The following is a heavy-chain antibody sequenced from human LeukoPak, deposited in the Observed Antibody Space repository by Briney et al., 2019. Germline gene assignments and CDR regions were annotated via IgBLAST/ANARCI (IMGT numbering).Heavy chain of an antibody. D-gene: IGHD4-23*01. CDR3: ATTNRLTHSFDY. V-gene: IGHV1-46*01. CDR1: GYTFTSYY. J-gene: IGHJ4*02. Sequence: ASVTVSCKASGYTFTSYYMHWVRQAPGQGLEWMGIINPSGGSTSYAQKLQGRVTMTTDTSTSTAYMELRSLRSDDTAVYYCATTNRLTHSFDYWGQGTLVTVSS. CDR2: INPSGGST.